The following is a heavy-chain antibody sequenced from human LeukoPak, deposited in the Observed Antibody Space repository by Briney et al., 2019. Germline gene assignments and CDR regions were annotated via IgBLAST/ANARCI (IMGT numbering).Heavy chain of an antibody. CDR3: AKDPVNWGQDSGTFDI. CDR2: IGDSGSHT. J-gene: IGHJ3*02. V-gene: IGHV3-23*01. D-gene: IGHD3-16*01. Sequence: GGSLRLSCAASGFAFDSFAMSWVRQAPGQDLAWVSSIGDSGSHTYYADSVKGRFTISRDNSKNTMYLQMDSLRAEDTAVYYCAKDPVNWGQDSGTFDIWGQGTMVTVSS. CDR1: GFAFDSFA.